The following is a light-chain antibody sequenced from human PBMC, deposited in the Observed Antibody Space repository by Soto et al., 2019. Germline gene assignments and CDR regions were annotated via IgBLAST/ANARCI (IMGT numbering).Light chain of an antibody. Sequence: DIQMSQSPSSLSASVGDRVIITCRASQSISTYLNWYQQKPGQAPRLLIYAASRLQSGVPSRFSGSGSVTDFALTVSSLQPEDFATYYCQQSYNTPFTFGPGTRVDSK. V-gene: IGKV1-39*01. CDR2: AAS. CDR3: QQSYNTPFT. CDR1: QSISTY. J-gene: IGKJ3*01.